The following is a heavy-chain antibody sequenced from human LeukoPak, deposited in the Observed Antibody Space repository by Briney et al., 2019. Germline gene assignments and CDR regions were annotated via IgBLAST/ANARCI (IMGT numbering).Heavy chain of an antibody. J-gene: IGHJ2*01. V-gene: IGHV3-13*01. CDR1: GFTFSRYD. Sequence: GGSLRLSCAASGFTFSRYDMHWVRQDTGRGLEWVSAIGTAGDTYYPGSVKGRCTISRENAKNSLYLQMNSLRAEDTAVYYCVRDTAVAAKFGNWHFDLWGRGTLVTVSS. CDR2: IGTAGDT. CDR3: VRDTAVAAKFGNWHFDL. D-gene: IGHD2-21*02.